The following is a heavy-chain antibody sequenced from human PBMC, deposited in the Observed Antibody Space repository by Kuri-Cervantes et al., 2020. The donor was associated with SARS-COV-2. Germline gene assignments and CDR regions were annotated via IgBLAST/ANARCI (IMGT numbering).Heavy chain of an antibody. V-gene: IGHV3-64*02. D-gene: IGHD3-10*01. CDR3: AREKSMVRGVIITFGYYGMDV. CDR1: GFTFSSYD. J-gene: IGHJ6*02. CDR2: ISSNGGST. Sequence: GESLKISCAASGFTFSSYDMHWVRQAPGKGLEYVSAISSNGGSTYYADSVKGRFTISRDNSKNTLYLQMGSLRAEDMAVYYCAREKSMVRGVIITFGYYGMDVWGQGTTVTVSS.